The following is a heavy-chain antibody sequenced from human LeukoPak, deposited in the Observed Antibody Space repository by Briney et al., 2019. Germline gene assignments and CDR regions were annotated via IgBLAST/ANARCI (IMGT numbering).Heavy chain of an antibody. V-gene: IGHV3-21*01. CDR3: ARGIGSSWLDAFDI. D-gene: IGHD6-13*01. CDR2: ISSSSSYI. CDR1: GFTFSSYS. Sequence: GGSLRLSCAASGFTFSSYSMNWVRQAPGKGLEWVSSISSSSSYIYYADSVKGRFTISRDNAKNSLYLQMNSLRAEDTAVYYCARGIGSSWLDAFDIWGQGTMVTVSS. J-gene: IGHJ3*02.